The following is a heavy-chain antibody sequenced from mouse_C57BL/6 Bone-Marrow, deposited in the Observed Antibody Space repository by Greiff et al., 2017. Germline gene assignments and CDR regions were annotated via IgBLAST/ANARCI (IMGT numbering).Heavy chain of an antibody. CDR1: GFTFNTYA. CDR3: VRDRVSSYLAWFAY. J-gene: IGHJ3*01. CDR2: IRSKSSNYAT. V-gene: IGHV10-3*01. D-gene: IGHD1-1*01. Sequence: DVHLVESGGGLVQPKGSLKLSCAASGFTFNTYAMHWVRQAPGKGLEWVARIRSKSSNYATYYADSVKDRFTISRDDSQSMLYLQMNNLKTEDTAMYYCVRDRVSSYLAWFAYWGQGTLVTVSA.